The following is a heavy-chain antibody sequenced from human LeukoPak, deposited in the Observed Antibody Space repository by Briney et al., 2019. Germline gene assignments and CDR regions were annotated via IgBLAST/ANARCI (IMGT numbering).Heavy chain of an antibody. D-gene: IGHD3-22*01. CDR2: IYYGGNT. Sequence: PSETLSLTCTVSGGSISSSSYYWGWIRQPPGEGLGWIGSIYYGGNTYYNPSLKSRVTMSVDTSKNQFSLKLSSVTAADTAVYYCARHDSSGPYNAFDIWGQGTMVTVSS. J-gene: IGHJ3*02. CDR1: GGSISSSSYY. CDR3: ARHDSSGPYNAFDI. V-gene: IGHV4-39*01.